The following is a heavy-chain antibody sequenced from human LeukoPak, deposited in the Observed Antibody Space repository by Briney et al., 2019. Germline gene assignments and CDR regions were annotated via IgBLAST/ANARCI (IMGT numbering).Heavy chain of an antibody. Sequence: GGSLRLSCAASGFTFSSYSMNWVRQAPGKGLEWVSSISISSSKISYADSVKGRFTISRDNAKNSLYLQMNSLRAEDTAVYYCARDPNYYDSSGYLLGLYYYYYMDVWGKGTTVTVSS. CDR2: ISISSSKI. CDR1: GFTFSSYS. CDR3: ARDPNYYDSSGYLLGLYYYYYMDV. D-gene: IGHD3-22*01. J-gene: IGHJ6*03. V-gene: IGHV3-21*01.